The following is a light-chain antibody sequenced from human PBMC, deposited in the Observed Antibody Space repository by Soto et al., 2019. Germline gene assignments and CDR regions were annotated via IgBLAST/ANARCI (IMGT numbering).Light chain of an antibody. J-gene: IGKJ2*01. V-gene: IGKV1-5*03. CDR1: QSISTW. CDR3: QQYNTYRT. CDR2: KAS. Sequence: DIQMTQSPSTLSASVGDRVTITCRASQSISTWLAWYQQKPGKAPKLLIYKASSLESGVPARFSGSGSGTEFTLTIISPQPDDFATYYCQQYNTYRTFGQGTNLEIK.